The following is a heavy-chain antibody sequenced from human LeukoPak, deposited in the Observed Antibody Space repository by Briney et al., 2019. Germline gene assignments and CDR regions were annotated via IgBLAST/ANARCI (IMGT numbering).Heavy chain of an antibody. D-gene: IGHD5-12*01. J-gene: IGHJ4*02. V-gene: IGHV1-2*02. CDR2: INPNSGGT. Sequence: ASVKVSCKASGYTFTSYGISWVRQAPGRGLEWMGWINPNSGGTNYAQKFQGRVTMTRDTSISTAYMELSRLRSDDTAVYYCARGGYSGYEWGQGTLVTVSS. CDR3: ARGGYSGYE. CDR1: GYTFTSYG.